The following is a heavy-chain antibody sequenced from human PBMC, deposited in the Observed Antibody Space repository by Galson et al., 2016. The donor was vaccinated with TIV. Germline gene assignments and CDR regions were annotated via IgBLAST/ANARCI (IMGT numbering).Heavy chain of an antibody. D-gene: IGHD1-1*01. V-gene: IGHV3-7*01. CDR3: ARNALKSTDDL. CDR1: GFTLSSYW. CDR2: IKRDGSES. J-gene: IGHJ4*02. Sequence: SLRLSCAASGFTLSSYWMNWVRQAPGKGLEWVANIKRDGSESYYVDSVKGRFTISRDNAKNSLYLQLDSLRVEDTAVYYCARNALKSTDDLWGQGTLVTVSS.